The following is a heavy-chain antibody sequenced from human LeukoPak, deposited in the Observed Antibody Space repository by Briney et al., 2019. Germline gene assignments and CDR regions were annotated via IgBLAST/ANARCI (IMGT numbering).Heavy chain of an antibody. CDR3: AELGITMIGGV. V-gene: IGHV3-48*03. Sequence: PGGSLRLSCAASGFTFSSYEMNWVRQAPGKGLEWVSYISSSSSTIYYADPVKGRFTISRDNAKISLYLQMNSLRAEDTAVYYCAELGITMIGGVWGKGTTVTISS. D-gene: IGHD3-10*02. CDR2: ISSSSSTI. CDR1: GFTFSSYE. J-gene: IGHJ6*04.